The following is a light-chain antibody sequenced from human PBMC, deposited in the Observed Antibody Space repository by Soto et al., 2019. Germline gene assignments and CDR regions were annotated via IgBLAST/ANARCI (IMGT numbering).Light chain of an antibody. CDR1: SSNIGAGYD. Sequence: QSVLTQPPSVSGAPGQRVTISCTGSSSNIGAGYDVHWYQQLPGTAPILLIYGNSNRPSGVPDRFSGSKSGTSASLSITGLQAEDEAAEYCLSYDSSLSGYVFGTGTKVTVL. CDR3: LSYDSSLSGYV. CDR2: GNS. J-gene: IGLJ1*01. V-gene: IGLV1-40*01.